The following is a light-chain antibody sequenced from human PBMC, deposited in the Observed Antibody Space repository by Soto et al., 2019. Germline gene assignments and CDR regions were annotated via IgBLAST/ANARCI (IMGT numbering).Light chain of an antibody. J-gene: IGLJ1*01. Sequence: QSALTQPASVSGSPGQSITISCTGTSSDVGGYNYVSWYQQHPGKAPKLMIYDVSNRPSGVSNRFSGSKSGNTASLTISGLQAEDEADYYCSSSTSSRTPYVFGNGTKLTVL. CDR2: DVS. CDR3: SSSTSSRTPYV. CDR1: SSDVGGYNY. V-gene: IGLV2-14*01.